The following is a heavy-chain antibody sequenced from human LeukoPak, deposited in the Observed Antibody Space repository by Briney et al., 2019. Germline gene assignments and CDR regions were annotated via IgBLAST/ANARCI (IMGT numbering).Heavy chain of an antibody. CDR1: GYTFTSSD. D-gene: IGHD3-22*01. CDR2: MNPNSGNT. CDR3: ARSPHYDSSGYNYYYYYMDV. V-gene: IGHV1-8*01. J-gene: IGHJ6*03. Sequence: GASVKVSCKPSGYTFTSSDINWVRQATGQGLEWVGWMNPNSGNTGYAQKFQGRVTMTRDTSIGTAYMELSSLRSEDTAVYYCARSPHYDSSGYNYYYYYMDVWGKGTTVTVSS.